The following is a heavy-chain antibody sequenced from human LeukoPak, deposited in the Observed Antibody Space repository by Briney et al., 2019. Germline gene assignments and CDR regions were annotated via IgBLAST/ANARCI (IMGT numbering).Heavy chain of an antibody. D-gene: IGHD1-1*01. J-gene: IGHJ4*02. CDR3: ARRNWNSHDY. CDR2: SRNKANSYTT. V-gene: IGHV3-72*01. Sequence: GGSLRLSCAASGFTFSDHYIDWLRQAPGKGLEWVGRSRNKANSYTTEYAASVKGRFTISRDDSKNSLYLQMNSLKTEDTAVYYCARRNWNSHDYWGQGTLVTVSS. CDR1: GFTFSDHY.